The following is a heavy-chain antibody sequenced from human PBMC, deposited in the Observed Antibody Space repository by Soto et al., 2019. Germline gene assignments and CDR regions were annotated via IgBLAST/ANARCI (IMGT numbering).Heavy chain of an antibody. Sequence: PGESLKISCKGSGYTFTAHWIAWVRQMPGKRLEWMGLIYPDDSDTRYSPSFQGQVTISADKSSNTAYLQWSSLKASDTAIYYCARLAGHYIGRGFNYWGQGTPVTVSS. V-gene: IGHV5-51*01. J-gene: IGHJ4*02. CDR3: ARLAGHYIGRGFNY. CDR2: IYPDDSDT. CDR1: GYTFTAHW. D-gene: IGHD4-17*01.